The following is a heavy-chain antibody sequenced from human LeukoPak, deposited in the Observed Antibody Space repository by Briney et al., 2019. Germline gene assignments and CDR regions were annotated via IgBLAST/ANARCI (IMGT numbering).Heavy chain of an antibody. CDR1: GFTFSDSW. V-gene: IGHV3-23*01. CDR3: AKDGTHITMVRGVTNFDY. D-gene: IGHD3-10*01. CDR2: ISGSGGST. J-gene: IGHJ4*02. Sequence: PGGSLRLSCAASGFTFSDSWMSWVRQAPGKGLEWVSAISGSGGSTYYADSVKGRFTISRDNSKNTLYLQMNSLRAEDTAVYYCAKDGTHITMVRGVTNFDYWGQGTLVTVSS.